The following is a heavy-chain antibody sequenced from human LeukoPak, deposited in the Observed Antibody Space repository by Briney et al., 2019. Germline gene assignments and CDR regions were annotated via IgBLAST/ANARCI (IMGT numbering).Heavy chain of an antibody. CDR2: ITVYNGNT. V-gene: IGHV1-18*01. CDR3: ARGAGSGSYGSLVYFDY. Sequence: ASVKVSYKASGYTFASYDIIWVRQAPGQGLEGMGWITVYNGNTKYAQKLQGRVTMTTDTSTNTAYMELRSLRSDDTAVYYCARGAGSGSYGSLVYFDYWGQGTLVTVSS. J-gene: IGHJ4*02. D-gene: IGHD1-26*01. CDR1: GYTFASYD.